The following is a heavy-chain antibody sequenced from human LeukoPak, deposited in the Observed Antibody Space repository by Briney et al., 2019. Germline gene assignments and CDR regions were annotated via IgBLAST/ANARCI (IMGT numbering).Heavy chain of an antibody. CDR1: GFTFSSYA. Sequence: GGSLRLSCAASGFTFSSYAMSWVRQAPGKGLEWVSAISGSGGSTYYADSVKGRFTISRDNSKNTLYLQMNSLRAEDTAVYYCAKGNVKVESSRGPLDYWGQGTLVTVSS. CDR2: ISGSGGST. CDR3: AKGNVKVESSRGPLDY. V-gene: IGHV3-23*01. D-gene: IGHD5-24*01. J-gene: IGHJ4*02.